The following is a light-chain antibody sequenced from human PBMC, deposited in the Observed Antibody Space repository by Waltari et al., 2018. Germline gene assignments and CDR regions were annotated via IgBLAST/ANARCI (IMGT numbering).Light chain of an antibody. J-gene: IGKJ4*01. V-gene: IGKV3-11*01. Sequence: DIVLTQSPATLSLSPGERATLSCRASQNINIYLSWYQPKPGQAPRLLIYDASNRATGVPARFSGSGSGTDFTLTISSLEPEDFAVYYCQQRTKWVTFGGGTTLDIK. CDR2: DAS. CDR1: QNINIY. CDR3: QQRTKWVT.